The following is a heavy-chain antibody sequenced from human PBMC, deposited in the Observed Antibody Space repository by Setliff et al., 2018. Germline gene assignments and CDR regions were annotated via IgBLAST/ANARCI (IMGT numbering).Heavy chain of an antibody. Sequence: GSLRLSCVASGFTFDDYDMAGVRQAPGKGLEWVAGIKWNRGDRGYADSVNGRFTISRDNAKNYLYLQRDSLRAEDTAVYYCAKDPGDSSGSFEYWGQGTPVT. CDR1: GFTFDDYD. CDR3: AKDPGDSSGSFEY. J-gene: IGHJ4*02. D-gene: IGHD3-22*01. V-gene: IGHV3-20*04. CDR2: IKWNRGDR.